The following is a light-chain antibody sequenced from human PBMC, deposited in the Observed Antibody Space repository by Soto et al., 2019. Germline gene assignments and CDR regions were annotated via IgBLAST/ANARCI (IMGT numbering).Light chain of an antibody. Sequence: EIVLTQSPGTLSLSPGERATLSCRASQSVSDTYLAWYQQKPGQPPRLLIYCASNRATGIPDRFSGSGSGTDFTLTVSRLEPEDFAVYYCQFGTLVLTFGQGTKVEIK. V-gene: IGKV3-20*01. J-gene: IGKJ1*01. CDR2: CAS. CDR3: QFGTLVLT. CDR1: QSVSDTY.